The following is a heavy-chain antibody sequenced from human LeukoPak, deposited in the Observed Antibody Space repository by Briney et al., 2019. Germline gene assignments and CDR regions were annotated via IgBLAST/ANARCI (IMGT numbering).Heavy chain of an antibody. V-gene: IGHV3-23*01. CDR3: AKGEAYYYGSGSYSFDH. CDR1: GFTFSSYA. D-gene: IGHD3-10*01. CDR2: ISGSGGST. J-gene: IGHJ4*02. Sequence: GGSLRLSCAASGFTFSSYAMSWVRQAPGKGLEWVSAISGSGGSTYYADSVKGRFTISRDNSKNTLYLQMNSLRAEDTAVYYCAKGEAYYYGSGSYSFDHWGQGTLVTVSS.